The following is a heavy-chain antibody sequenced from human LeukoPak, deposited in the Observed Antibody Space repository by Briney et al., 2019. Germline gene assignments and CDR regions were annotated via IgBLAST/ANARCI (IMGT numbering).Heavy chain of an antibody. Sequence: GGSLRLSCAASGFTFSTYAMHWVRQAPGKGLEYISAISSNGGSTYYANSVKGRFTISRDNSKNTLYLQVGSLRVEDMAVYYCARGGPLEPQLVDYWGQGTLVTVSS. CDR3: ARGGPLEPQLVDY. CDR1: GFTFSTYA. CDR2: ISSNGGST. J-gene: IGHJ4*02. V-gene: IGHV3-64*01. D-gene: IGHD6-13*01.